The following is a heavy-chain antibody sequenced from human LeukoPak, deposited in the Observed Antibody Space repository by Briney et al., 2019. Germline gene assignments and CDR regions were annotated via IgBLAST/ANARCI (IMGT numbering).Heavy chain of an antibody. Sequence: PGGSLRLSCAASGFTFSSYAMHWVRQAPGKGLEWVAVISYDGSNKYYADSVKGRFTISRDNSKNTLYLRMNTLRAEDTAVYYCARGDGYNEIYFDYWGQGTLVTVSS. CDR1: GFTFSSYA. CDR3: ARGDGYNEIYFDY. D-gene: IGHD5-24*01. CDR2: ISYDGSNK. V-gene: IGHV3-30*01. J-gene: IGHJ4*02.